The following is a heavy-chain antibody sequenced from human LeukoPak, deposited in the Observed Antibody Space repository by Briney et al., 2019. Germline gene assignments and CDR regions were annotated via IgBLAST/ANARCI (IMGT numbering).Heavy chain of an antibody. Sequence: GGSLRLSCAASGFTFSSYVMHWVRQAPGKGLEWVAVISYDGSNKYYADSVKGRFTISRDNSKNTLYLQMNSLRAEDTAVYYCARDGGSSSFFDYWGQGTLVTVSS. CDR1: GFTFSSYV. J-gene: IGHJ4*02. CDR2: ISYDGSNK. V-gene: IGHV3-30-3*01. D-gene: IGHD6-13*01. CDR3: ARDGGSSSFFDY.